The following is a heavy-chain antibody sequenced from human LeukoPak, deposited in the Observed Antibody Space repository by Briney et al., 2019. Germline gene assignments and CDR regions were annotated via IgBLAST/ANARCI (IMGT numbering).Heavy chain of an antibody. CDR1: GFTFSSYG. CDR3: AKDRSRYSYGFYYYYMDV. Sequence: PGGSLRLSCAASGFTFSSYGMHWVRQAPGKGLEWVAFIRYDGSNKYYADSVKGRFTISRDNSKNTLYLQMNSLRAEDTSVYYCAKDRSRYSYGFYYYYMDVWGKGTTVTISS. CDR2: IRYDGSNK. D-gene: IGHD5-18*01. V-gene: IGHV3-30*02. J-gene: IGHJ6*03.